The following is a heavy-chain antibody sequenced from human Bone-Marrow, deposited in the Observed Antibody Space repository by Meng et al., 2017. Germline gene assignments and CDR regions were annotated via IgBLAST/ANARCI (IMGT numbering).Heavy chain of an antibody. D-gene: IGHD3-22*01. CDR1: GFTFDDYG. Sequence: ETLSLTCAASGFTFDDYGMSWVRQAPGKGLEWVSGINWNGGSTGYADSVKGRFTISRDNAKNSLYLQMNSLRAEDTAVYYCARPTYYYDSSGYYILDYFDYWGQGTLVTVSS. CDR3: ARPTYYYDSSGYYILDYFDY. V-gene: IGHV3-20*04. CDR2: INWNGGST. J-gene: IGHJ4*02.